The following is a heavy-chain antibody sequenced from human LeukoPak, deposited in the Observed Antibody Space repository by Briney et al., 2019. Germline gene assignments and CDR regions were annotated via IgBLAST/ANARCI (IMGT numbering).Heavy chain of an antibody. CDR3: ARDQSVAVAGWFYYYGMDV. D-gene: IGHD6-19*01. CDR1: GFTFSSYG. Sequence: GGSLRLSCAASGFTFSSYGMHWVRQAPGKGLEWVAVIWYDGSNKYYADSVKGRFTISRDNSKNTLYLQMNSLRAEDTAVYYCARDQSVAVAGWFYYYGMDVWGQGPTVTVS. CDR2: IWYDGSNK. V-gene: IGHV3-33*01. J-gene: IGHJ6*02.